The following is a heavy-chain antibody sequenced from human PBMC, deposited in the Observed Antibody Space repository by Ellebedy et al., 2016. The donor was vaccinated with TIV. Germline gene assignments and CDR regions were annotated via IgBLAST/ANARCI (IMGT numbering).Heavy chain of an antibody. CDR3: ARDQRFLEWLLSDSYYYYGMDV. CDR2: ISSGSSYI. CDR1: GFTFSSYS. Sequence: GESLKISCAASGFTFSSYSLNWVRQAPGKGLEWVSSISSGSSYIYYADSVKGRFTISRDNAKNSLYLQMNSLRAEDTAVYYCARDQRFLEWLLSDSYYYYGMDVWGQGTTVTVSS. D-gene: IGHD3-3*01. J-gene: IGHJ6*02. V-gene: IGHV3-21*01.